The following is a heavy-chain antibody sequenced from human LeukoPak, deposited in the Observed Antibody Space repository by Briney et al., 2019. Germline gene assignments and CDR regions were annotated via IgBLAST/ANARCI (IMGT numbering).Heavy chain of an antibody. D-gene: IGHD6-19*01. V-gene: IGHV4-34*01. CDR1: GGSFSGYY. CDR3: ARAYSSGWYNLDY. CDR2: INHSGST. J-gene: IGHJ4*02. Sequence: PSETLSLTCAVYGGSFSGYYWSWIRQPPGKGLEWIGEINHSGSTNHNPSLKSRVTISVDTSKNQFSLKLSSVTAADTAVYYCARAYSSGWYNLDYWGQGTLVTVSS.